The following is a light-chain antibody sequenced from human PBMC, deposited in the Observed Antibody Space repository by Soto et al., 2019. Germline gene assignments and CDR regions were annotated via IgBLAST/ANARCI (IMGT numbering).Light chain of an antibody. CDR3: QSYDSSLSGSV. CDR1: SSNIGAGYD. V-gene: IGLV1-40*01. Sequence: QPVLTQPPSVSGAPGQGVTISCTWSSSNIGAGYDVHWYQQLPGTAPKLLIYGNSNRPSGVPDRFSGSKSGTSASLAITGLQAEDEADYYCQSYDSSLSGSVFGGGTQLTVL. CDR2: GNS. J-gene: IGLJ7*01.